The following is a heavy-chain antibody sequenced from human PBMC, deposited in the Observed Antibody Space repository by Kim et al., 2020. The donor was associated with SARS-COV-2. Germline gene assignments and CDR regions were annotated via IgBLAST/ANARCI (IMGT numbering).Heavy chain of an antibody. D-gene: IGHD2-21*02. CDR3: ASKGPMLAYCGGDCSGYYYGMDV. J-gene: IGHJ6*02. V-gene: IGHV1-69*13. CDR1: GGTFSSYA. Sequence: SVKVSCKASGGTFSSYAISWVRQAPGQGLEWMGGIIPIFGTANYAQKFQGRVTITADESTSTAYMELSSLRSEDTAVYYCASKGPMLAYCGGDCSGYYYGMDVWGQGTTVTVSS. CDR2: IIPIFGTA.